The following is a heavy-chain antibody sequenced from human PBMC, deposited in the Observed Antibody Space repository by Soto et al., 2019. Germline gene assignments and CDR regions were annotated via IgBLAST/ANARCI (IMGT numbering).Heavy chain of an antibody. CDR3: ARPIAVAGTSLLDY. Sequence: SETLYLTCTVSGGSISSSRYYWGWIRQPPGKGLEWIGSIYYSGSTYYNPSLKSRVTISVDTSKNQFSLKLSSVTAADTAVYYCARPIAVAGTSLLDYWGQGTLVTVSS. D-gene: IGHD6-19*01. J-gene: IGHJ4*02. CDR1: GGSISSSRYY. CDR2: IYYSGST. V-gene: IGHV4-39*01.